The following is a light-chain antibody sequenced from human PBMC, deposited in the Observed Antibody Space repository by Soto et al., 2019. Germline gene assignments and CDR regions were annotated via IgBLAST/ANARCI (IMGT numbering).Light chain of an antibody. J-gene: IGLJ2*01. CDR3: SSYTSSTHVV. V-gene: IGLV2-14*01. Sequence: QSALTQPASVSGSPGQSITISCTGTSSDVGGYDYVSWYQQHPGKAPKLMTYDVSNRPSGISVRFSGSKSGNTASLTISGLQAEDEADYYCSSYTSSTHVVFGGGTKVTVL. CDR1: SSDVGGYDY. CDR2: DVS.